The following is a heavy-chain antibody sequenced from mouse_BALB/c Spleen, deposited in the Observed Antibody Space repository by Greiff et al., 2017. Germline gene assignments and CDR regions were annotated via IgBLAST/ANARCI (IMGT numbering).Heavy chain of an antibody. CDR2: IWRGGST. CDR3: AKNEMNWYFDV. V-gene: IGHV2-5-1*01. J-gene: IGHJ1*01. Sequence: VQLQESGPSLVQPSQSLSITCTVSGFSLTSYGVHWVRQSPGKGLEWLGVIWRGGSTDYNAAFMSRLSITKDNSKSQVFFKMNSLQADDTAIYYCAKNEMNWYFDVWGAGTTVTVSS. CDR1: GFSLTSYG.